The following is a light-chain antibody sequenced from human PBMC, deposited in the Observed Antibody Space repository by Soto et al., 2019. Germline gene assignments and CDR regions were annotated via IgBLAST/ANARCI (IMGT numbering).Light chain of an antibody. J-gene: IGKJ1*01. Sequence: DIQMTQSPSTLSGSVGDRVTITCRASQTISSWLAWYQQKPGKAPKLLIYKASTLKSGVPSRFSGSGSVTEFTLTFSSLQPDDFATYYCQPSNSYSGEIGQGTK. CDR3: QPSNSYSGE. CDR1: QTISSW. V-gene: IGKV1-5*03. CDR2: KAS.